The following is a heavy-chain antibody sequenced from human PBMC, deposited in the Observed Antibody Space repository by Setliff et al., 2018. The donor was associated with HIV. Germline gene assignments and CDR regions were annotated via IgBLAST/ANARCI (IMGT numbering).Heavy chain of an antibody. CDR3: ARDLRGTQSSDY. CDR1: GDSIGYYY. Sequence: SETLSLTCTVSGDSIGYYYWSWIRQPAGRGLEWMGRIHTSGSTNYNPSLTSRVTLSVDTSKNQFFLKLTSLSAADTAVYYCARDLRGTQSSDYWGQGTLVTVSS. V-gene: IGHV4-4*07. D-gene: IGHD1-1*01. J-gene: IGHJ4*02. CDR2: IHTSGST.